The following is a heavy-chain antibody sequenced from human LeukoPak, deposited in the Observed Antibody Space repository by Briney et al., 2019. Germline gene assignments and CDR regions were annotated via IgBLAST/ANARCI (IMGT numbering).Heavy chain of an antibody. V-gene: IGHV3-30-3*01. Sequence: GGSLRLSCAASGFTFSSYPIHWVRQAPGKGLEWVAVMSRDGSVNYYADSVKGRFTISRDNSKNTLYLQMNSLRAEDTAVYYCAREGTRGYFQHWGRGTLVTVSS. CDR2: MSRDGSVN. CDR1: GFTFSSYP. CDR3: AREGTRGYFQH. J-gene: IGHJ1*01.